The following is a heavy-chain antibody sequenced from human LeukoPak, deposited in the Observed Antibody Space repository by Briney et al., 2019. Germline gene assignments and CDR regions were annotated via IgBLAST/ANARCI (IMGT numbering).Heavy chain of an antibody. Sequence: GGSLRLSCAASGFTFSSYAMSWVRQARGKGEEWVSAISVGGGSTYYATSVNGRFTISRDNTKNTLYMHMNSLRAEDTAVYYSAKDGVTYGDYDLSWFDPWGQGTLVTVSS. CDR3: AKDGVTYGDYDLSWFDP. J-gene: IGHJ5*02. CDR1: GFTFSSYA. CDR2: ISVGGGST. D-gene: IGHD4-17*01. V-gene: IGHV3-23*01.